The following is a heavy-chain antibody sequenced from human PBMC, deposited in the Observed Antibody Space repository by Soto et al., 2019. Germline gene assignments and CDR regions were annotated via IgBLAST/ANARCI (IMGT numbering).Heavy chain of an antibody. V-gene: IGHV4-34*01. CDR3: ASGDYNAGGSYPSYYYGMEV. J-gene: IGHJ6*02. D-gene: IGHD1-20*01. CDR2: INHSGST. Sequence: SETLSLTCAVYGGSLSGYYWSWIRQPPGQGLEWIGEINHSGSTNYNPSLKSRVTISVDTSKNQFSMKLSSVTAADTAVYYGASGDYNAGGSYPSYYYGMEVWGQGTTVTVSS. CDR1: GGSLSGYY.